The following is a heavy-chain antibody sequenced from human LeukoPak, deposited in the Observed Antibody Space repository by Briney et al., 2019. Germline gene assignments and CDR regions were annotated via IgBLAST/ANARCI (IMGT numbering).Heavy chain of an antibody. CDR2: ISSSSSTI. CDR3: AREKADNDLDY. J-gene: IGHJ4*02. D-gene: IGHD3-3*01. Sequence: GGSLRLSCVVSGFTFSRYKMNWVRQAPGKGLEWVSAISSSSSTIYYADSVKGRFIISRDNAKNSLYLQMNSLRAEDTAVYYCAREKADNDLDYWGQGTLVTVSS. CDR1: GFTFSRYK. V-gene: IGHV3-48*01.